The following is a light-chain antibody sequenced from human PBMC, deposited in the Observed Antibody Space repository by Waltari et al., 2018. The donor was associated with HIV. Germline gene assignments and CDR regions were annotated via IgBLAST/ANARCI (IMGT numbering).Light chain of an antibody. CDR1: TNDVGYYNL. J-gene: IGLJ3*02. CDR3: CSYAGSGTWV. Sequence: QSDLTQHAPVSGSPGQSTTISCAGATNDVGYYNLVSWYHQHPGKAPNLMIYEVPKRPSGDSHRFSGAKSGNMASLTISGLQGEDEADYYCCSYAGSGTWVFGGGTKVTVL. CDR2: EVP. V-gene: IGLV2-23*02.